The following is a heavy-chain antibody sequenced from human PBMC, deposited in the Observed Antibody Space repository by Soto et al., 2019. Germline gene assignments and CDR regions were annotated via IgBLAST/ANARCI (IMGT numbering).Heavy chain of an antibody. CDR3: AHRHSSGWFHY. CDR1: GFSLSTSGVG. CDR2: IYWDDDK. D-gene: IGHD6-19*01. Sequence: QITLKESGPTLVKPTQTLTLTCTFSGFSLSTSGVGVGWIRQPPGKALEWLALIYWDDDKRYSPSLKSRLTITKDTSKDHVVLTMPNMGPVDTATYYCAHRHSSGWFHYWGQGTLVTVSS. V-gene: IGHV2-5*02. J-gene: IGHJ4*02.